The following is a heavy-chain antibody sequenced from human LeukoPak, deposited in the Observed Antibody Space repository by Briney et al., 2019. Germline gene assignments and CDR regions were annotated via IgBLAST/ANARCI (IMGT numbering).Heavy chain of an antibody. J-gene: IGHJ4*02. CDR1: RYSISNNYY. D-gene: IGHD3-3*01. CDR3: ARGSPILRLLEWLV. V-gene: IGHV4-38-2*02. Sequence: SETLSLTCTVSRYSISNNYYWGWIRQPPGKGLEWIGSIYHSRSTYYNPSLESRVTISVDSSKNQFSLKLNSVTAADSAVYYCARGSPILRLLEWLVWGQGTLVTVSS. CDR2: IYHSRST.